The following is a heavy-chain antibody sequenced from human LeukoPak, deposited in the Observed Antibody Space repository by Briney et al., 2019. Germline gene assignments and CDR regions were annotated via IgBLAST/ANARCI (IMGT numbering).Heavy chain of an antibody. J-gene: IGHJ3*02. CDR1: GYTFTSYG. CDR2: ISAYNGNT. V-gene: IGHV1-18*01. Sequence: ASVKVSCKASGYTFTSYGISWVRQAPGQGLEWMGWISAYNGNTNYAQKLQGRVTMTTDTSTSTAYMELRSLRSDDTAVYYCARDPPPDYYDSSVKPRDAFDIWGQGTMVTVSS. D-gene: IGHD3-22*01. CDR3: ARDPPPDYYDSSVKPRDAFDI.